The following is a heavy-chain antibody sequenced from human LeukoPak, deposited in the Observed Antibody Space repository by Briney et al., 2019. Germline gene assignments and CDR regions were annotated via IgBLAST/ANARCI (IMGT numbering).Heavy chain of an antibody. CDR2: ISYDGSNK. CDR3: ARRGNCSSTSFLNWVHP. Sequence: GGSLRLSCAASGFTFSSYAMHWVRPAPGKGLEWVAVISYDGSNKYYADSVKGRFTISRDNSKNTLYLQMNSLRAEDTAVYYCARRGNCSSTSFLNWVHPWGQGTLVTVSS. J-gene: IGHJ5*02. CDR1: GFTFSSYA. V-gene: IGHV3-30-3*01. D-gene: IGHD2-2*01.